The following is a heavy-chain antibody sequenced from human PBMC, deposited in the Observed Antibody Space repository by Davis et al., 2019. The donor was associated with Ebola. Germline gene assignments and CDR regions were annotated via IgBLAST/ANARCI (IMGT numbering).Heavy chain of an antibody. J-gene: IGHJ4*02. V-gene: IGHV4-4*02. CDR2: VHYTGST. D-gene: IGHD6-13*01. CDR1: GDSISSRNW. Sequence: SETLSLTCAVSGDSISSRNWWSWVRQSPGKGLEWIGYVHYTGSTKYNPSLKDRVTISVDTSRNQFSLELTAVTAADTAVYYCARSSSAIAAENFDFWGQGTLVTVSS. CDR3: ARSSSAIAAENFDF.